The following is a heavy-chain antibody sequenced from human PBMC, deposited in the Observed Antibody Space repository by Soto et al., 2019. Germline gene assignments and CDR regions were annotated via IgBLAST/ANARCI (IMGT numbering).Heavy chain of an antibody. V-gene: IGHV3-74*01. D-gene: IGHD1-7*01. CDR3: AKYQGLELRWHAFDI. CDR2: INTDGSTT. Sequence: PGGSLRLSCAASGFTFNNYWMHWVRQAPGKGLVWVAHINTDGSTTTYADSVRGRFTISRDNSKNTLYLQMNSLRAEDPAVYYCAKYQGLELRWHAFDIWGQGTMVTGSS. J-gene: IGHJ3*02. CDR1: GFTFNNYW.